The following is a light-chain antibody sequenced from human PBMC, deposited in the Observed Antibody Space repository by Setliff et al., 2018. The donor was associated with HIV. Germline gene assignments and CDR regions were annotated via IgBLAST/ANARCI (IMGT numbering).Light chain of an antibody. CDR2: EVS. V-gene: IGLV2-23*02. CDR1: SSNVGTYNL. CDR3: CSYAGSSTPII. J-gene: IGLJ2*01. Sequence: QSVLTQPASVSGSPGQSITISCTGSSSNVGTYNLVSWYQHHPVKAPKLVIYEVSKRPSGVSDRFSGSKSGNTASLTISGLQAEDEAYYYCCSYAGSSTPIIFGGGT.